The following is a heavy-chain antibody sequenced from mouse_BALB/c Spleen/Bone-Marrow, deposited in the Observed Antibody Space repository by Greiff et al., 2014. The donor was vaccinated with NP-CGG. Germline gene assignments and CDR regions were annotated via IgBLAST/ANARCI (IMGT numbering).Heavy chain of an antibody. Sequence: EVMLVESGGGLVQPGGSRKLSCAASGFTLSSFGMHWVRQAPEKGLEWVAYISSGSSTIYYADTVKGRFTISRDNPKNTLFLQMTSLRSEDTAMYYCAGGGNFAWFAYWGQGTLVTVSA. V-gene: IGHV5-17*02. CDR2: ISSGSSTI. J-gene: IGHJ3*01. CDR3: AGGGNFAWFAY. D-gene: IGHD2-1*01. CDR1: GFTLSSFG.